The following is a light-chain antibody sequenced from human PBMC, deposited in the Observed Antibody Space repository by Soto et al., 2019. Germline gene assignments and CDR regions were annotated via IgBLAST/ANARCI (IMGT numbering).Light chain of an antibody. V-gene: IGLV6-57*03. CDR1: SGSIASNY. J-gene: IGLJ2*01. CDR3: QSYDSVVV. Sequence: NFMLTQPHSVSESPGKTVTISCTRSSGSIASNYVQWYQQRPGRAPTTVIYEDNQRPSGVPDRFSGSIDSSSNSASLTISGLKTEDEADYYCQSYDSVVVFGGGTKLTVL. CDR2: EDN.